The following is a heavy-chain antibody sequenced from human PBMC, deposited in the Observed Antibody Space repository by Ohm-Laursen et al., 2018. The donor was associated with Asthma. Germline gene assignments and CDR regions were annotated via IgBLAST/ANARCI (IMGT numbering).Heavy chain of an antibody. CDR1: GVAFTDSW. J-gene: IGHJ4*02. D-gene: IGHD1-26*01. CDR3: VTDAWWSYVH. CDR2: INPLGYEK. Sequence: SLRLSCTASGVAFTDSWMSWVRQLPGGSLEWVAKINPLGYEKYYMDSVRGRFTVSRDDAKNSLYLEMNSLRVGDTAVYYCVTDAWWSYVHWGLGTLVTVSS. V-gene: IGHV3-7*01.